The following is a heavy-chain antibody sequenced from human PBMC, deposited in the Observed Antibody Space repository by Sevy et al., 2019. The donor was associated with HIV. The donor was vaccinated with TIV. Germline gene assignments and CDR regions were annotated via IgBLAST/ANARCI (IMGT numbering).Heavy chain of an antibody. V-gene: IGHV3-23*01. CDR2: LSFGSGEI. Sequence: GGSLRLSCAASGFTFSKYSMSRVRQPPWKGLEWVSTLSFGSGEINHADSVKGRFTISRDNSKNSLYLRMNNLRAEDTAVYYCAREGCTKPHDYWGQGTLVTVSS. D-gene: IGHD2-8*01. CDR1: GFTFSKYS. J-gene: IGHJ4*02. CDR3: AREGCTKPHDY.